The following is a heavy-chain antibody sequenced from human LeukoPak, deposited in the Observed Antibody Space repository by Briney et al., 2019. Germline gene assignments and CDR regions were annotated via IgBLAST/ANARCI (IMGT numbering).Heavy chain of an antibody. J-gene: IGHJ4*02. CDR1: GFTFSSYA. CDR3: AKINNIVVVVAATCYFDY. CDR2: ISGSGGST. V-gene: IGHV3-23*01. D-gene: IGHD2-15*01. Sequence: GGSLRLSCAASGFTFSSYAMSWVRQAPGKGLEWVSAISGSGGSTYYADSVKGRFTISRDNSKNTLYLQMNSLRAEDTAVYYCAKINNIVVVVAATCYFDYWGQGTLVTVSS.